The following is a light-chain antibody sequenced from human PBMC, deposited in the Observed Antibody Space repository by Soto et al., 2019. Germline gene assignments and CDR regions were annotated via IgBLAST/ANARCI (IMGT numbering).Light chain of an antibody. CDR3: CSYAGSYRV. CDR1: SSDVGGYNY. Sequence: SALTQPRSVSGSPGQSVTISCTGTSSDVGGYNYVSWYQQHPGKAPKLMIYDVSKRPSGVPDRFSGSKSGNTASLTISGLQAEDEADYYCCSYAGSYRVFGTGTKVPVL. J-gene: IGLJ1*01. V-gene: IGLV2-11*01. CDR2: DVS.